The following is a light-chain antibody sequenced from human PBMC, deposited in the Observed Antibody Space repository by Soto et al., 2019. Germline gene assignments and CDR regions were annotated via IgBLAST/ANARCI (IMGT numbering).Light chain of an antibody. CDR2: GAS. J-gene: IGKJ4*01. Sequence: EIVLPQSPGSLSLSPGERATLSFIASQSVTSYLAWYQQKPGQAPRLLIYGASSRATGIPDRFSGSGSGTDFTLTISRLEPEDFAVYYCQQYRSSPPLTFGGGTKVDIK. CDR3: QQYRSSPPLT. CDR1: QSVTSY. V-gene: IGKV3-20*01.